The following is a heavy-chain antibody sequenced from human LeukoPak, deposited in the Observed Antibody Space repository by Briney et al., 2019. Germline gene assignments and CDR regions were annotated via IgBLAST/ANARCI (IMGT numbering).Heavy chain of an antibody. V-gene: IGHV3-74*01. Sequence: GGSLRLSCAASGFTFSSYYIHWVRQAPGKGLVWVSRIDSDGNSTTFADSVKGRFTISRDNAKNTLYLQMDSLRAEDTAVYYCARISYDSSGYYDYWGQGTLVTVSS. J-gene: IGHJ4*02. D-gene: IGHD3-22*01. CDR1: GFTFSSYY. CDR2: IDSDGNST. CDR3: ARISYDSSGYYDY.